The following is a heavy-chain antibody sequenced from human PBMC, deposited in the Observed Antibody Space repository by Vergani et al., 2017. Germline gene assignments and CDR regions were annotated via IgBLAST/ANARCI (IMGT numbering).Heavy chain of an antibody. Sequence: QVQLVESGGGVVQPGRSLRLSCAASGFTFSSYGMHWVRQAPGKGLEWVAVISYDGSNKYYADSVKGRFTISRDNSKNTLYLQMNSLRAEDTAVYYCARGGINRAYYWGQGTLVTVSS. CDR2: ISYDGSNK. D-gene: IGHD3-16*01. CDR1: GFTFSSYG. CDR3: ARGGINRAYY. J-gene: IGHJ4*02. V-gene: IGHV3-30*03.